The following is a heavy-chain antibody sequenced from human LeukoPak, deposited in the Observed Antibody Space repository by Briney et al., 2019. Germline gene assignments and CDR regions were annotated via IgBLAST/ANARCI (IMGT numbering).Heavy chain of an antibody. V-gene: IGHV4-59*11. CDR2: IYYSGST. D-gene: IGHD3-10*01. CDR1: GGSISIHY. J-gene: IGHJ4*02. CDR3: ASNYGSGSYHYFDY. Sequence: PSETLSLPCNVFGGSISIHYWSCIRQPPGKGLVCIGYIYYSGSTNYNPSLKSRVTISVDTSKNQFSLKLSSVTAADTAVYYCASNYGSGSYHYFDYWGQGTLVTVSS.